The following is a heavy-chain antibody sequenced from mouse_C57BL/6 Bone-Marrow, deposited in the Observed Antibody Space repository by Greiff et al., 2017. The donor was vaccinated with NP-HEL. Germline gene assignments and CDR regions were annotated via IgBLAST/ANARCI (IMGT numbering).Heavy chain of an antibody. D-gene: IGHD4-1*01. J-gene: IGHJ3*01. CDR3: ARHANWDGFAY. CDR1: GYTFTSYW. Sequence: QVQLQQPGAELVMPGASVKLSCKASGYTFTSYWMHWVKQRPGQGLEWIGEIDPSDSYTNYNQKFKGKSTLTVDKSSSTAYMQLSSLTSEDSAVYYCARHANWDGFAYWRQGTLVTVSA. V-gene: IGHV1-69*01. CDR2: IDPSDSYT.